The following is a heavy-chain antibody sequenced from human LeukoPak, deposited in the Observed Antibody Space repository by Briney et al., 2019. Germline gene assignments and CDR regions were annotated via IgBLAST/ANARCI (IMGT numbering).Heavy chain of an antibody. J-gene: IGHJ3*02. D-gene: IGHD2-2*01. V-gene: IGHV4-39*01. CDR3: ARALGYCSSTRCYGFASFDI. CDR1: GGSISSSSYF. CDR2: IYYSGST. Sequence: ASETLSLTCSVSGGSISSSSYFWGWIRQPPGKGMEWIGSIYYSGSTYYNPSLKSRGTISLDTSKNQFSLKLRSVTAADTAVYYCARALGYCSSTRCYGFASFDIWGQGTMVTVSS.